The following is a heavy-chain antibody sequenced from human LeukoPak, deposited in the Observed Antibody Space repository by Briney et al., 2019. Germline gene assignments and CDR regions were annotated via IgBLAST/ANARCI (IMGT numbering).Heavy chain of an antibody. D-gene: IGHD1-26*01. J-gene: IGHJ4*02. CDR2: IYYSGST. V-gene: IGHV4-31*03. CDR1: GGSISSGGYY. CDR3: ARGGVGAVLD. Sequence: SETLSLTCTVSGGSISSGGYYWSWIRQHPGKGLEWIGYIYYSGSTYYNPSLKSRVTISVDTSKNQFSLKLSSVTAADTAVYYCARGGVGAVLDWGQGTLVTVSP.